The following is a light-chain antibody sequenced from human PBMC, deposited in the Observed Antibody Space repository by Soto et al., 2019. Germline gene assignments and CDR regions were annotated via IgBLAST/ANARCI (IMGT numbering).Light chain of an antibody. V-gene: IGKV3-20*01. CDR1: QSVSSSY. Sequence: EIVLAQSPGTLSLXXXXXATXSCRAXQSVSSSYLAWYQQRPGQAPRLLIYGASSRATGIPDRFSGSGSGTDFTLTISRLEPEDFAVYYCQQYGSSPPWTFGQGTKVEIK. J-gene: IGKJ1*01. CDR3: QQYGSSPPWT. CDR2: GAS.